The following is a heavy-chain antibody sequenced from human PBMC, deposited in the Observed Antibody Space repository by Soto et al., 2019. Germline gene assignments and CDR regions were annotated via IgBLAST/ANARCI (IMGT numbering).Heavy chain of an antibody. CDR3: ARAANCSSTSCRNAYYGMDV. CDR2: IIPILGIT. Sequence: SVKVSCKASGGTFSSYTISWVRQAPGQGLEWMGRIIPILGITNYAQKFQGWVTMTRDKSTSTAYMELSRLGSDDTAVYYCARAANCSSTSCRNAYYGMDVWGQGTTVTVSS. J-gene: IGHJ6*02. V-gene: IGHV1-69*02. CDR1: GGTFSSYT. D-gene: IGHD2-2*01.